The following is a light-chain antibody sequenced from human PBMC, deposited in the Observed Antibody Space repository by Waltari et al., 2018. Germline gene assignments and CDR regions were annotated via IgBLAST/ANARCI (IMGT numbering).Light chain of an antibody. CDR3: HVWDANTVM. Sequence: SSVLTQAPSVSVAPGQTATVTCGGDNIGSRIVHWYQQKPGRAPVLVVYLDSDRPSGIPERFSGSKSGNAATLTISRAEAGDEADYYCHVWDANTVMFGGGTKLTVL. J-gene: IGLJ3*02. CDR2: LDS. V-gene: IGLV3-21*02. CDR1: NIGSRI.